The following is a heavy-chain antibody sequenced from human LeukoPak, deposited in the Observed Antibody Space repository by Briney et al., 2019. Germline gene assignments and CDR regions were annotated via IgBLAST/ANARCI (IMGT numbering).Heavy chain of an antibody. CDR3: ARLLYYDILTGPPAGY. Sequence: GGSLRLSCAASGFTVSSNYMSWVRQAPGKGLEWVSVIYSGGSTYYADSVKGRFTISRDNSKNTLYLQMNSLRAEDTAVYYCARLLYYDILTGPPAGYWGQGTLVTVSS. CDR2: IYSGGST. D-gene: IGHD3-9*01. CDR1: GFTVSSNY. J-gene: IGHJ4*02. V-gene: IGHV3-66*04.